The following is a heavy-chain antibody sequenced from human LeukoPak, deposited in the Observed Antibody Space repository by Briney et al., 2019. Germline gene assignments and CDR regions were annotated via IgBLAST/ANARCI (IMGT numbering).Heavy chain of an antibody. J-gene: IGHJ6*03. Sequence: GGSLRLSCTASGFTFGDYAMSWVRQAPGKGLEWVGFIRSKAYGGTTEYAASVKGRFTISRDDPKSIAYLQMNSLKTEDTAVYYCTRDNMLERRSYYCYYMDVWGKGTTVTVSS. D-gene: IGHD1-1*01. CDR2: IRSKAYGGTT. V-gene: IGHV3-49*04. CDR3: TRDNMLERRSYYCYYMDV. CDR1: GFTFGDYA.